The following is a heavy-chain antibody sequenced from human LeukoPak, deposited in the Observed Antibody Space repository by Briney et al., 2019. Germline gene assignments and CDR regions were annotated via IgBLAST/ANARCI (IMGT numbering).Heavy chain of an antibody. V-gene: IGHV3-48*04. D-gene: IGHD6-6*01. CDR3: ARGGAARPDY. J-gene: IGHJ4*02. CDR1: GFTFSSYG. CDR2: ISSGRPNI. Sequence: PGGSLRLSCAASGFTFSSYGMNWVRQAPGKGLEWVSYISSGRPNINYADSVRGRFTISRDNAKSSLYLQMNNLRVEDTAVYYCARGGAARPDYWGQGTLVTVSS.